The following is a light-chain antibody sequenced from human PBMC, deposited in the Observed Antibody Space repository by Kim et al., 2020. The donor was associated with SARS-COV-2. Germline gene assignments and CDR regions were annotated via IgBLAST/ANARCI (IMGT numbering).Light chain of an antibody. V-gene: IGLV2-14*03. CDR2: DVT. Sequence: QSVLTQPASVSGSPGQSITISCTGTSSDVGGFNYVSWYQHHPGKAPKLMIYDVTKRPSGVSNRFSGSKSGTTASLTISGLQAEDEADYYCSSYTSSSTFVFGTGTKVTVL. CDR1: SSDVGGFNY. J-gene: IGLJ1*01. CDR3: SSYTSSSTFV.